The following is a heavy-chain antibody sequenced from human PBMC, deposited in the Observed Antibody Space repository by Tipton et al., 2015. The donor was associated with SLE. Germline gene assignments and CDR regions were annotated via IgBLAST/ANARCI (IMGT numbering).Heavy chain of an antibody. CDR2: IYYSGST. D-gene: IGHD1-14*01. V-gene: IGHV4-39*07. CDR3: ARTPSFTSGTD. J-gene: IGHJ4*01. Sequence: TLSLTCSVSGASISSSGYYWGWIRQPPGKGLEWIGSIYYSGSTSYNPSLKSRVTISVDTSKNHFSLKLSSVTAADTAVYYCARTPSFTSGTDWGQGTLVTVSS. CDR1: GASISSSGYY.